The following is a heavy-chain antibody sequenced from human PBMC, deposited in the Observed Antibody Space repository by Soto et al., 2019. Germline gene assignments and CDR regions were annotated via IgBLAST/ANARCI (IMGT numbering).Heavy chain of an antibody. Sequence: SETLSLTCAVYGGSFSGYYWSWIRQPPGKGLEWIGEINHSGSTNYNPSLKGRFTISRDNSKNTLYLQMNSLRGEDTAVYYCARDSGVGAIYGAALDIWGQGTMVTVSS. V-gene: IGHV4-34*01. CDR3: ARDSGVGAIYGAALDI. CDR2: INHSGST. J-gene: IGHJ3*02. D-gene: IGHD1-26*01. CDR1: GGSFSGYY.